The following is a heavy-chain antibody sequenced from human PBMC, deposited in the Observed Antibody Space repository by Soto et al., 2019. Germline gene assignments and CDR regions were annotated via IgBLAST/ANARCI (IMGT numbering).Heavy chain of an antibody. V-gene: IGHV3-11*01. Sequence: SXRLSCAASVFSFSDYYMSWIRQAPGKGLEWVSYISSSGSTIYYADSVKGRFTISRDNAKNSLYLQMNSLRAEDTAVYYCPSVKVGPNFFEYRGQGPLV. D-gene: IGHD1-26*01. CDR2: ISSSGSTI. CDR3: PSVKVGPNFFEY. J-gene: IGHJ4*02. CDR1: VFSFSDYY.